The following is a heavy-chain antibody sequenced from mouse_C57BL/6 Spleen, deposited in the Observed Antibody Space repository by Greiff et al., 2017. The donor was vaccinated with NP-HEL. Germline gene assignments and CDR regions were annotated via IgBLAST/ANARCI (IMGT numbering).Heavy chain of an antibody. CDR3: ARDYGSSAWYSDV. CDR1: GFTFSSYA. D-gene: IGHD1-1*01. CDR2: ISDGGSYT. Sequence: EVHLVESGGGLVKPGGSLKLSCAASGFTFSSYAMSWVRQTPEKRLEWVATISDGGSYTYYPDNVKGRFTISRDNAKNNLYLQMSHLKSEDTAMYYCARDYGSSAWYSDVWGTGTTVTVSS. J-gene: IGHJ1*03. V-gene: IGHV5-4*01.